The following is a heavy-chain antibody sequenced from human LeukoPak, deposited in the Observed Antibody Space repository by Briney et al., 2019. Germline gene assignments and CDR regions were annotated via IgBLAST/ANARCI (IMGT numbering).Heavy chain of an antibody. D-gene: IGHD3-9*01. CDR2: IYYSGST. Sequence: SQTLSLTCTVSGGSISSGGYYWSWIRQHPGTGLEWIGYIYYSGSTYYNPSLKSRVTISVDTSKNQFSLKLSSVTAADTAVYYCARVGSYDILTGYHYYFDYWGQGTLVTVSS. J-gene: IGHJ4*02. CDR1: GGSISSGGYY. V-gene: IGHV4-31*03. CDR3: ARVGSYDILTGYHYYFDY.